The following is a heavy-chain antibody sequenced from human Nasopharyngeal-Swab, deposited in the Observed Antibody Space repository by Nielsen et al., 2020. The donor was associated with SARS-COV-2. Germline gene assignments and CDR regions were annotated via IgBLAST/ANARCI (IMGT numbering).Heavy chain of an antibody. CDR1: GYTFTSYD. V-gene: IGHV1-8*01. Sequence: ASVKVSCKASGYTFTSYDINWVRQATGQGLEWMGWMNTNSGNTGYAQKFQGRVTMTRNTSISTAYMELSSLRSEDTAVYYCARGPIVQLERYYYMDVWGKGTTVTVSS. CDR2: MNTNSGNT. D-gene: IGHD1-1*01. CDR3: ARGPIVQLERYYYMDV. J-gene: IGHJ6*03.